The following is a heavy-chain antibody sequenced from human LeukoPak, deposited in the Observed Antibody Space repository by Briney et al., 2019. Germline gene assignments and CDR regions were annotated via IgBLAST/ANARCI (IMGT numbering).Heavy chain of an antibody. CDR3: ARGKRSGLLRYFDWLPEILDY. V-gene: IGHV1-2*02. Sequence: GASVKVSCKASGYTFTGYYVHWVRQAPGQGLEWMGWINPNSGGTKNTQKFQGRVTVTRDTSISAAYMELSRLRSDDTAVYYCARGKRSGLLRYFDWLPEILDYWGQGTLVSVSS. D-gene: IGHD3-9*01. CDR1: GYTFTGYY. CDR2: INPNSGGT. J-gene: IGHJ4*02.